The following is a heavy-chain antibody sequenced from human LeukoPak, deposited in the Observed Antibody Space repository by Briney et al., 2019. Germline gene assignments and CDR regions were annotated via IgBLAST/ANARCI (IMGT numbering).Heavy chain of an antibody. CDR1: GGSISSYY. CDR3: ARGVVGATGGVFDY. D-gene: IGHD1-26*01. V-gene: IGHV4-59*01. CDR2: IYYSGST. Sequence: TETLSLTCTVSGGSISSYYWSWIRQPPGKGLEWIGYIYYSGSTNYNPPLKSRVTISVDTSKNQFSLKLSSVTAADTAVYYCARGVVGATGGVFDYWGQGTLVSVSS. J-gene: IGHJ4*02.